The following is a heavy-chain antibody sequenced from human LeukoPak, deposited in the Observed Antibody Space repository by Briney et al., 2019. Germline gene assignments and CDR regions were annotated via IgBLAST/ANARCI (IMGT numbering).Heavy chain of an antibody. D-gene: IGHD1-26*01. CDR3: AKAHSGSYPGAFDI. CDR2: MSGSGSSA. Sequence: GGSLRLSCVASGFTFSSYAMSWVRQAPGKGLEWVSAMSGSGSSAHYADSVKGRFTISRDNSKNTLYLQMRSLRAGDTAVYYCAKAHSGSYPGAFDIWGQGTMVTVSS. J-gene: IGHJ3*02. CDR1: GFTFSSYA. V-gene: IGHV3-23*01.